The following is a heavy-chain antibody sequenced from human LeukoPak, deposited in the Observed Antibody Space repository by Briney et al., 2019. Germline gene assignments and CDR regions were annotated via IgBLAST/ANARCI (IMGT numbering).Heavy chain of an antibody. CDR2: IYTSGST. D-gene: IGHD2-2*01. CDR3: ARDLRSRYCSSTSCYPNHYYYYYMDV. CDR1: GFTVSSNY. V-gene: IGHV4-4*07. Sequence: LRLSCAASGFTVSSNYMSWIRQPAGKGLEWIGRIYTSGSTNYNPSLKSRVTMSVDTSKNQFSLKLSSVTAADTAVYYCARDLRSRYCSSTSCYPNHYYYYYMDVWGKGTTVTVSS. J-gene: IGHJ6*03.